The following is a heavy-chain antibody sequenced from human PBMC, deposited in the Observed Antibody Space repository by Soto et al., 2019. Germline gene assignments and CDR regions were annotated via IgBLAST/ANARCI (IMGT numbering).Heavy chain of an antibody. CDR2: IIPIFGTA. J-gene: IGHJ5*02. V-gene: IGHV1-69*01. D-gene: IGHD3-3*01. CDR1: GGTFSSYA. CDR3: ARSRGPYYDFWSGYPGGWFDP. Sequence: QVQLVQSGAEVKKPGSSVKVSCKASGGTFSSYAISWVRQAPGQGLEWMGGIIPIFGTANYAQKFQGRVTIPADESTSTAYMELSSLRSEDTAVYYCARSRGPYYDFWSGYPGGWFDPWGQGTLVTVSS.